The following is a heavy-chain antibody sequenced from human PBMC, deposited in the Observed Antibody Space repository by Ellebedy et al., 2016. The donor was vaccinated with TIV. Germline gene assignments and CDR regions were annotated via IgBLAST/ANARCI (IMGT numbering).Heavy chain of an antibody. Sequence: PGGSLRLSCAASGFTFSDYYMSWIPQAPGKGLEWVSYISSSGSTIYYADSVKGRFTISRDNAKNSLYLQMNSLRAEDTAVYYCAKLGYCSSTSCYGGYGMDVWGQGTTVTVSS. D-gene: IGHD2-2*01. J-gene: IGHJ6*02. V-gene: IGHV3-11*04. CDR1: GFTFSDYY. CDR3: AKLGYCSSTSCYGGYGMDV. CDR2: ISSSGSTI.